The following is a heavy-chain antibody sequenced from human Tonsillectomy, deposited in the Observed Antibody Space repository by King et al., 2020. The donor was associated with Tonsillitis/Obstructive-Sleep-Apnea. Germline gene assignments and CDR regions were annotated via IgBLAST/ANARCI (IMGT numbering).Heavy chain of an antibody. CDR2: ISSSSSYT. D-gene: IGHD3-3*01. CDR1: GFTFSDYY. V-gene: IGHV3-11*05. J-gene: IGHJ5*02. Sequence: VQLVQSGGGLVKPGGSLRLSCAASGFTFSDYYMSWIRQAPGKGLEWVSYISSSSSYTNYADSVKGRFTISRDNAKNSLYLQMNSLRAEDTAVYYCARDLVDFWSGPAPNNWFDPWGQGTLVTVSS. CDR3: ARDLVDFWSGPAPNNWFDP.